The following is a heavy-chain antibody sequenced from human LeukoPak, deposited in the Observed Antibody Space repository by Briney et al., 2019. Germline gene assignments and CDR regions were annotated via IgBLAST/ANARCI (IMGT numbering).Heavy chain of an antibody. CDR3: ATAYYGSGSFPPRYDY. CDR2: IYYSGST. D-gene: IGHD3-10*01. Sequence: SETLSLTCTVSGGSISSSSYYWGWIRQPPGKGLEWIGYIYYSGSTNYNPSLKSRVTISVDTSKNQFSLKLSSVTAADTAVYYCATAYYGSGSFPPRYDYWGQGTLVTVSS. V-gene: IGHV4-61*05. J-gene: IGHJ4*02. CDR1: GGSISSSSYY.